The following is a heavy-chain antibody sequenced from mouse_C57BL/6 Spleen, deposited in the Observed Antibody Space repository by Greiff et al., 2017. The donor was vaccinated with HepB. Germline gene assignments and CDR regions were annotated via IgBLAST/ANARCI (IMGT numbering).Heavy chain of an antibody. CDR3: ARAEFITTVVATRDAMDY. CDR1: GYSFTSYY. D-gene: IGHD1-1*01. V-gene: IGHV1-66*01. CDR2: IYPGSGNT. J-gene: IGHJ4*01. Sequence: VQLVESGPELVKPGASVKISCKASGYSFTSYYIHWVKQRPGQGLEWIGWIYPGSGNTKYNEKFKGKATLTADTSSSTAYMQLSSLTSEDSAVYYCARAEFITTVVATRDAMDYWGQGTSVTVSS.